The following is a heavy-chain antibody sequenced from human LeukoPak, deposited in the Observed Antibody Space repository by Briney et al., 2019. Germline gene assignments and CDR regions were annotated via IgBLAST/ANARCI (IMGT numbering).Heavy chain of an antibody. CDR1: GFTFSSYS. D-gene: IGHD2-2*01. J-gene: IGHJ4*02. Sequence: GGSLRLSCAASGFTFSSYSMTWVRQAPGKGLEWVSSISSSSSYIYYADSVKGRFTISRDNAKNSLYLQMNSLRAEDTAVYYCARNPYCSSTSCFYFDYWGRGTLVTVSS. V-gene: IGHV3-21*01. CDR3: ARNPYCSSTSCFYFDY. CDR2: ISSSSSYI.